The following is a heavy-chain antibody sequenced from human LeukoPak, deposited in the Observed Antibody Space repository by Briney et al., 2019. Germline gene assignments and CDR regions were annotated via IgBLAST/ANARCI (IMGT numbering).Heavy chain of an antibody. CDR1: GYTFTGYY. V-gene: IGHV1-2*02. D-gene: IGHD5-12*01. CDR2: INPNSGGT. CDR3: ASNSRGYPLPNSYYMDV. Sequence: ASVRVSCKASGYTFTGYYMHWVRQAPGQGLEWMGWINPNSGGTNYAQKFQGRVTMTRDTSISTAYMELSRLRSDDTAVYYCASNSRGYPLPNSYYMDVWGNGTTVTVFS. J-gene: IGHJ6*03.